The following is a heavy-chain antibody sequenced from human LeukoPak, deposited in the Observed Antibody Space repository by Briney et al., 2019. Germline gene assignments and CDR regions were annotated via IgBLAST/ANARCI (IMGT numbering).Heavy chain of an antibody. Sequence: SETLSLTCAVYGGSISSYYWSWIRQPPGKGLEWIGYIYYSGSTNYNPSLKSRVTISVDTSKNQFSLKLSSVTAADTAVYYCARGGFEYSGSYYSWFDPWGQGTLVTVSS. CDR3: ARGGFEYSGSYYSWFDP. CDR2: IYYSGST. V-gene: IGHV4-59*01. D-gene: IGHD1-26*01. CDR1: GGSISSYY. J-gene: IGHJ5*02.